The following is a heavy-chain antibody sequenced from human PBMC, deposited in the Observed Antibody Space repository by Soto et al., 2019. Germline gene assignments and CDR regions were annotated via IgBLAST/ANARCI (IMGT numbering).Heavy chain of an antibody. CDR1: GFTFSSYA. V-gene: IGHV3-23*01. Sequence: GGSLRLSCAASGFTFSSYAMSWVRQAPRKGLEWVSAISGSGGSTYYADSVKGRFTISRDNSKNTLYLQMNSLRAEDTAVYYCAADYSNYGMGAFDIWGQGTMVTVSS. J-gene: IGHJ3*02. D-gene: IGHD4-4*01. CDR2: ISGSGGST. CDR3: AADYSNYGMGAFDI.